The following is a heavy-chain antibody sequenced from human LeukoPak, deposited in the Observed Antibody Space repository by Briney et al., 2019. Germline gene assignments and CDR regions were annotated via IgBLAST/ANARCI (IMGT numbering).Heavy chain of an antibody. D-gene: IGHD2-2*01. CDR1: GYTFTSYA. CDR2: IYAGNGNT. CDR3: ARSIVVVPVEFDP. V-gene: IGHV1-3*01. J-gene: IGHJ5*02. Sequence: ASEKVSCKASGYTFTSYAMHWVRHAPGQRLEWMGWIYAGNGNTKYSQKFQGRVTITRDTSASTAYMELSSLRSEDTAVYYCARSIVVVPVEFDPWGQGTLVTVSS.